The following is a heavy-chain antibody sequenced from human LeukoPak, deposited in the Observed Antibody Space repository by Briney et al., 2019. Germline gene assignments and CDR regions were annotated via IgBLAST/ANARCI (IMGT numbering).Heavy chain of an antibody. J-gene: IGHJ5*02. Sequence: SETLSLTCTVSGYSISSGYYWGWIRQPPGKGLEWIGSIYHSGSTYYNPSLKSRVTISVDTSKNQFSLKLSSVTAADTAVYYCARRSSSWQFDPWGQGTLVTVSS. V-gene: IGHV4-38-2*02. CDR1: GYSISSGYY. CDR2: IYHSGST. CDR3: ARRSSSWQFDP. D-gene: IGHD6-13*01.